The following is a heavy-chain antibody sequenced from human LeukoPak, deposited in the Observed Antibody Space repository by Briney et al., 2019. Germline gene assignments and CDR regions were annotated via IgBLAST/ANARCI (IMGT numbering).Heavy chain of an antibody. J-gene: IGHJ6*03. V-gene: IGHV1-24*01. CDR3: ARRRPFRVLRYFEYYYMDV. CDR2: FDPEDGET. Sequence: GASVKVSCKVSGYTLTELSMHWVRQAPGKGLEWMGGFDPEDGETIYAQKFQGRVTITRNTSISTAYMELSSLRSEDTAVYYCARRRPFRVLRYFEYYYMDVWGKGTTVTVSS. D-gene: IGHD3-9*01. CDR1: GYTLTELS.